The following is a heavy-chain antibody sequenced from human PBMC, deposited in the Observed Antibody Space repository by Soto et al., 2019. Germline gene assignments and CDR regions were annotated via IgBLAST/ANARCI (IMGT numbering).Heavy chain of an antibody. CDR1: GGSFSGYY. CDR2: INHSGST. Sequence: SETLSLTCAVYGGSFSGYYWSWIRQPPGKGLEWIGEINHSGSTNYNPSLKSRVTISVDTSKNQFSLKLSSVTPEDTAVYYCAREETGNYYYGRDVWGQGTTGTVS. CDR3: AREETGNYYYGRDV. J-gene: IGHJ6*02. V-gene: IGHV4-34*01. D-gene: IGHD1-1*01.